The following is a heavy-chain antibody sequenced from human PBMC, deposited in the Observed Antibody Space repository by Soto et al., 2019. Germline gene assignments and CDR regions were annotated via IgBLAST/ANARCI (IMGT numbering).Heavy chain of an antibody. CDR3: ARHRSGYDRHFDY. CDR2: IYYSGST. J-gene: IGHJ4*02. V-gene: IGHV4-39*01. D-gene: IGHD5-12*01. CDR1: GGSISSSSYY. Sequence: PSETPSLTCTVSGGSISSSSYYWGWIRQPPGKGLEWIGSIYYSGSTYYNPSLKSRVTISVDTSKNQFSLKLSSVTAADTAVYYCARHRSGYDRHFDYWGQGTLVTVSS.